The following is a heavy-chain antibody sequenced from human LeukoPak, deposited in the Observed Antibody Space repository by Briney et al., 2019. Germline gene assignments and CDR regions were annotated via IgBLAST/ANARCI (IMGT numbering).Heavy chain of an antibody. CDR3: AGVRLGSSGFSEYFEH. Sequence: GGSLRLSCAASGFTVSGNCMNWVRQPPGKGLEWVSIIYSGGSTYYADSVKGRFTISRDNSKNTLYLQMNSLRAEDTAVYYCAGVRLGSSGFSEYFEHWGQGTLVTVSS. V-gene: IGHV3-53*01. CDR1: GFTVSGNC. CDR2: IYSGGST. J-gene: IGHJ1*01. D-gene: IGHD3-22*01.